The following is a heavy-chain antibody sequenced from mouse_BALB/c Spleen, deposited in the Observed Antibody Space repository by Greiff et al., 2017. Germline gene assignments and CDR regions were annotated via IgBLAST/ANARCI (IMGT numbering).Heavy chain of an antibody. Sequence: DVQLQESGGGLVQPGGSLKLSCAASGFTFSSYTMSWVRQTPEKRLEWVAYISNGGGSTYYPDNVKGRFTISRDNAKNTLYLQMSSLKSEDTAMYYYTRRSDNSLYSAMDYWGQGTSVTVSS. V-gene: IGHV5-12-2*01. CDR2: ISNGGGST. CDR3: TRRSDNSLYSAMDY. D-gene: IGHD4-1*02. J-gene: IGHJ4*01. CDR1: GFTFSSYT.